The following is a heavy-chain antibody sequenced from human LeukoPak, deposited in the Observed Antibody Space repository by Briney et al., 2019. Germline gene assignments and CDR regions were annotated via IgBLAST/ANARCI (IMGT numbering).Heavy chain of an antibody. CDR1: GFTFSSYA. J-gene: IGHJ6*02. CDR3: AKGFNYYYYYGMDV. CDR2: ISGSGGST. Sequence: GGSLRLSCAASGFTFSSYAMSWVRQAPGKGLEWVSAISGSGGSTYYADSVKGRFTISGDNSKNTLYLQMNSLRAEDTAVYYCAKGFNYYYYYGMDVWGQGTTVTVSS. V-gene: IGHV3-23*01.